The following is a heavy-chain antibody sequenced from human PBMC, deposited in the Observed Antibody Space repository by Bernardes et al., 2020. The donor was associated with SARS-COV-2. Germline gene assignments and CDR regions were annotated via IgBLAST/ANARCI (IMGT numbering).Heavy chain of an antibody. D-gene: IGHD4-17*01. J-gene: IGHJ3*02. V-gene: IGHV3-20*01. CDR1: GFTFDDYG. Sequence: GGSLRLSCAASGFTFDDYGMSWVRQAPGKGLEWVSGINWNGGSTGYADSVKGRFTISRDNAKNSLYLQMNSLRAEDTALYHCASYGDYYAFDIWGQGTMVTVSS. CDR3: ASYGDYYAFDI. CDR2: INWNGGST.